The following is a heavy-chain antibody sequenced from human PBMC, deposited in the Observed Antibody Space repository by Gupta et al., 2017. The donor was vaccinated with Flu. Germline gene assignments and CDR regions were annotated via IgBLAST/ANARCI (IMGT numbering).Heavy chain of an antibody. J-gene: IGHJ1*01. CDR3: ARDFDWAFQH. CDR1: GVTPRDCH. Sequence: VQLVESGGDLVQPGGSLRLSCAAAGVTPRDCHMSWVRQAPGRGLEWLSYIGSGGNTDYAESVRGRFTISRDNAKNTLYLQMNNLRDEDTAVYYCARDFDWAFQHWGQGILVTVSS. V-gene: IGHV3-11*06. D-gene: IGHD3-9*01. CDR2: IGSGGNT.